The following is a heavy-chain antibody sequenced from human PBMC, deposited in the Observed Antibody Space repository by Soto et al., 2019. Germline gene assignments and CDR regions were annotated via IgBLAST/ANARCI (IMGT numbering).Heavy chain of an antibody. D-gene: IGHD6-6*01. CDR2: FDPEDGET. J-gene: IGHJ6*02. V-gene: IGHV1-24*01. CDR1: GYTLTELS. Sequence: EASVKVSCKVSGYTLTELSMHWVRQAPGKGLEWMGGFDPEDGETIYAQKFQGRVTMTEDTSTDTAYMELSSLRSEDTAVYYCATVTQLGAYYYGMDVWGQGTKVTVSS. CDR3: ATVTQLGAYYYGMDV.